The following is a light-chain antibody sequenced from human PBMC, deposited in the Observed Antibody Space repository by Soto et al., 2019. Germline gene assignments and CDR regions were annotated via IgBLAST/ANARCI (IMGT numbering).Light chain of an antibody. J-gene: IGKJ4*01. CDR3: MQALQTPLT. Sequence: DILLNQPPLSLPVTPGEPASISCRSSQSLLHSNGYNYLDWYMQKPGQSPQLLIYLGSNRASGVPDRFSGSGSGTDFTLKISRVEAEDVRIYYCMQALQTPLTFGGGTKVDIK. CDR2: LGS. CDR1: QSLLHSNGYNY. V-gene: IGKV2-28*01.